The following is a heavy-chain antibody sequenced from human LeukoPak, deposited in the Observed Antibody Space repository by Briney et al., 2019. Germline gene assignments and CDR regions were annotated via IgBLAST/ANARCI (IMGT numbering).Heavy chain of an antibody. CDR3: ARDQYYDFWSGYYYYYYGMDV. J-gene: IGHJ6*02. CDR1: GFTFSSYW. D-gene: IGHD3-3*01. Sequence: GGSLRFSCAASGFTFSSYWMSWVRQAPGKGLEWVANIKQDGSEKYYVDSVKGRFTISRDNAKNSLYLQMNSLRAEDTAVYYCARDQYYDFWSGYYYYYYGMDVWGQGTTVTVSS. V-gene: IGHV3-7*03. CDR2: IKQDGSEK.